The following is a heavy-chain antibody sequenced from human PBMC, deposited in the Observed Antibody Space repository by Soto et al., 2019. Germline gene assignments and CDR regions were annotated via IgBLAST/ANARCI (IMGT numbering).Heavy chain of an antibody. Sequence: GGSLRLSCAASGFTFSSYGMHWVRQAPGKGLEWVAVISYDGSNKYYADSVKGRFTISRDNSRNTLYLQMNSLRAEDTAVYYCAKDRRYSYYYGMDVWGQGTTVTVSS. CDR3: AKDRRYSYYYGMDV. CDR2: ISYDGSNK. CDR1: GFTFSSYG. D-gene: IGHD4-4*01. J-gene: IGHJ6*02. V-gene: IGHV3-30*18.